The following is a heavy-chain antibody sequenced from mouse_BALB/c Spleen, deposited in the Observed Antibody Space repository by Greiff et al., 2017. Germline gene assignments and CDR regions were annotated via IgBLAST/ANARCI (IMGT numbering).Heavy chain of an antibody. V-gene: IGHV5-4*02. CDR2: ISDGGSYT. CDR3: ARDWDVGFAY. D-gene: IGHD4-1*01. CDR1: GFTFSDYY. J-gene: IGHJ3*01. Sequence: EVKLEESGGGLVKPGGSLKLSCAASGFTFSDYYMYWVRQTPEKRLEWVATISDGGSYTYYPDSVKGRFTISRDNAKNNLYLQMSSLKSEDTAMYYCARDWDVGFAYWGQGTLVTVSA.